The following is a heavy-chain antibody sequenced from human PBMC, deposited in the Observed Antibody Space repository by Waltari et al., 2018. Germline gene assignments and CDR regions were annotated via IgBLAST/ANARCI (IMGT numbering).Heavy chain of an antibody. D-gene: IGHD4-17*01. J-gene: IGHJ2*01. Sequence: EVQLLESGGGLVQPGGSLRLSCAASGFTFSSYAMSWVRQAPGKGLEWVSASSGSGGSTYYADSVKGRFTISRDNSKNTLYLQMNSLRAEDTAVYYCARRTTVVTRGGYFDLWGRGTLVTVSS. CDR1: GFTFSSYA. V-gene: IGHV3-23*01. CDR2: SSGSGGST. CDR3: ARRTTVVTRGGYFDL.